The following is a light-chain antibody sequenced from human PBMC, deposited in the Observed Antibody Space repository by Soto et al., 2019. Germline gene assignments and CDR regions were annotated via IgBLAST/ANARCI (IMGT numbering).Light chain of an antibody. V-gene: IGLV2-8*01. Sequence: QSALTQTPSASGSPGQAVTISCTGTSSDIGGYNYVSWYQHHPGKAPKLMIYEVSKRPSGVPDRFSGSKSGNTAALTVSGLQAEDEADYYCTSYAGNNNVVLGGGTKVTVL. CDR2: EVS. CDR1: SSDIGGYNY. J-gene: IGLJ2*01. CDR3: TSYAGNNNVV.